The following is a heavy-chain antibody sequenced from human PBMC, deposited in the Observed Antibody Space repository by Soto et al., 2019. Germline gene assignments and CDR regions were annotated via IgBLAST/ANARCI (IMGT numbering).Heavy chain of an antibody. CDR3: AKQGGKYGIRSFDP. V-gene: IGHV4-30-2*01. CDR2: MYHSGNT. J-gene: IGHJ5*02. D-gene: IGHD1-1*01. CDR1: GGSISSGGYS. Sequence: SETLSLTCAVSGGSISSGGYSWSWIRQPPGKGLEWIGYMYHSGNTKYNPSLKSRVTISVDTSKNQFSLRLTSVTAADTAVYYCAKQGGKYGIRSFDPWGQGTLVTVS.